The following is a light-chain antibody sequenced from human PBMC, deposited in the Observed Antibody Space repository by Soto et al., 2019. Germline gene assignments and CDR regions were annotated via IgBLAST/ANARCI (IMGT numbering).Light chain of an antibody. CDR3: QQYGSVPLT. CDR2: DAS. V-gene: IGKV3-20*01. CDR1: QSVSSSY. Sequence: EIVLTQSPGTLSLSPGERATLSCRASQSVSSSYLAWYQQKPGQAPRLRIYDASSRATGIPERFSGSGSGTDFTLAISRLEAEDFAVYYCQQYGSVPLTFGGGTKVEIK. J-gene: IGKJ4*01.